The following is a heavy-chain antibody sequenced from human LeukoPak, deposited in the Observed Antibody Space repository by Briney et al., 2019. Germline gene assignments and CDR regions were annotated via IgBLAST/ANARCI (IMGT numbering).Heavy chain of an antibody. V-gene: IGHV3-23*01. D-gene: IGHD1-26*01. J-gene: IGHJ4*02. CDR1: GFTFSSYA. CDR2: VSNGGNT. CDR3: AKGHSGNYYNFDS. Sequence: GGSLRLSCAASGFTFSSYAMNWVRQAPGKGLEWVSSVSNGGNTYYADSVKGRFTISRDNSKNTLSLQMNSLRAEDTAVYYCAKGHSGNYYNFDSWGQGTRVTVSS.